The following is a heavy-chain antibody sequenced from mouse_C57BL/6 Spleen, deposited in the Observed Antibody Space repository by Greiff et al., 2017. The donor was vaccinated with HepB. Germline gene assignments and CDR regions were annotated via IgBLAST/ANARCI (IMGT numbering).Heavy chain of an antibody. CDR3: ARLITTVVASYYAMDY. V-gene: IGHV1-26*01. CDR1: GYTFTDYY. D-gene: IGHD1-1*01. J-gene: IGHJ4*01. CDR2: INPNNGGT. Sequence: VQLQQSGPELVKPGASVKISCKASGYTFTDYYMNWVKQSHGKSLEWIGDINPNNGGTSYNQKFKGKATLTVDKSSSTAYMELRSLTSEDSAVYYCARLITTVVASYYAMDYWGQGTSVTVSS.